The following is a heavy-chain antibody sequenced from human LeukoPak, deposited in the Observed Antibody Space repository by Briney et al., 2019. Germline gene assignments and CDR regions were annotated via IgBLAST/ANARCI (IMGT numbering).Heavy chain of an antibody. CDR2: IYYSGST. Sequence: SETLSLTCTVSGGSISSYYWSWIRQPPGKGLEWIGYIYYSGSTNYNPSLKSRVTISVDTSKNQFSLKLSSVTAADTAVYYCARSGIAAADFDYWGQGTLVTVSS. CDR1: GGSISSYY. CDR3: ARSGIAAADFDY. V-gene: IGHV4-59*01. D-gene: IGHD6-13*01. J-gene: IGHJ4*02.